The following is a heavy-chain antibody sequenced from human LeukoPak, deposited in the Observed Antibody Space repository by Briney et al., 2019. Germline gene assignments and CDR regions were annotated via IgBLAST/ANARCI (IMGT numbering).Heavy chain of an antibody. CDR2: ITGSGGNT. CDR1: GFSFSSLA. D-gene: IGHD3-3*01. CDR3: ARRYDFWSGWVDV. J-gene: IGHJ6*04. V-gene: IGHV3-23*01. Sequence: GGSLRLSCAASGFSFSSLAMSWVRQTPGKGLEWVSAITGSGGNTYYADSVKGRFTISRDNAKNSLYLQMNSLRAEDTALYYCARRYDFWSGWVDVWGKGTTVTVSS.